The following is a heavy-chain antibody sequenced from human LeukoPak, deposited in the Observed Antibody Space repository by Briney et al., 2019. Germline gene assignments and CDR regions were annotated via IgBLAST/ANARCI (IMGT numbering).Heavy chain of an antibody. CDR2: IYYSGST. CDR3: ARTYYDFWSGYMLLPNWFDP. J-gene: IGHJ5*02. D-gene: IGHD3-3*01. Sequence: SETLSLTCTVSGGSISSGGYYWSWIRQHPGKGLEWIGYIYYSGSTYYNPSLKSRVTISVDTSKNQFSLKLCSVTAADTAVYYCARTYYDFWSGYMLLPNWFDPWGQGTLVTVSS. V-gene: IGHV4-31*03. CDR1: GGSISSGGYY.